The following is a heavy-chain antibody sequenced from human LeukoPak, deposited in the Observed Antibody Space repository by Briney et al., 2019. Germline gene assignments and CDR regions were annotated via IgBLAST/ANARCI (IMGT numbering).Heavy chain of an antibody. CDR3: ARADRITGTDFDY. J-gene: IGHJ4*02. CDR1: GGSISSGSYY. V-gene: IGHV4-61*02. D-gene: IGHD1-20*01. CDR2: IYTSGST. Sequence: SETLSLTCTVSGGSISSGSYYWSWIRQPAGKGLEWIGRIYTSGSTNYNPSLKSLVSISVDTSKNQFSLKLSSVTAADTAVYYCARADRITGTDFDYWGQGTLVTVSS.